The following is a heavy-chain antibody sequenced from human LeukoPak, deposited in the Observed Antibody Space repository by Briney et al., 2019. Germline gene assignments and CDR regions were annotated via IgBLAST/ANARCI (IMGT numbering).Heavy chain of an antibody. J-gene: IGHJ3*02. CDR1: GFTFSSYG. D-gene: IGHD6-19*01. CDR2: ISDDGSNE. V-gene: IGHV3-30*03. Sequence: PGGSLRLSCAASGFTFSSYGMHWVRQAPGKGLEWVAVISDDGSNEYYVDSVKGRFTISRDNSKNTLYLQMNSLRAEDTAVYYCARGVEIAVAAAGHGAFDIWGQGTMVTVSS. CDR3: ARGVEIAVAAAGHGAFDI.